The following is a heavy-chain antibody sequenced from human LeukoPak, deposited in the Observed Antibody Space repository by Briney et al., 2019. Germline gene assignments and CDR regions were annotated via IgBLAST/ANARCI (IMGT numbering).Heavy chain of an antibody. D-gene: IGHD6-13*01. CDR3: AKTRPLDSSSWSHGDY. Sequence: GGSLRLSCAASGFSFNTYAMSWVRQAPGKGLEWVSAISNTGGSTYYADSVKGRFTISRDKSKNTLSLQMNGLRAEDTAVYYCAKTRPLDSSSWSHGDYWGQGTLVTVSS. CDR2: ISNTGGST. CDR1: GFSFNTYA. J-gene: IGHJ4*02. V-gene: IGHV3-23*01.